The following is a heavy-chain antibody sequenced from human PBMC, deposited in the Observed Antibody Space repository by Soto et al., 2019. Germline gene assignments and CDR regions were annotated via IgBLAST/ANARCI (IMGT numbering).Heavy chain of an antibody. D-gene: IGHD1-1*01. CDR2: MNPNTGNS. V-gene: IGHV1-8*01. Sequence: ASVKVTCKASGYTFTSYDIYWVRQATGQGLEWMGWMNPNTGNSAYAQKFQGRVTVTSDTSINTVHMELNSLRSEDTAVYYCARRAETNGWNGFGADKYYFDFWGQGTLVTVSS. CDR1: GYTFTSYD. CDR3: ARRAETNGWNGFGADKYYFDF. J-gene: IGHJ4*02.